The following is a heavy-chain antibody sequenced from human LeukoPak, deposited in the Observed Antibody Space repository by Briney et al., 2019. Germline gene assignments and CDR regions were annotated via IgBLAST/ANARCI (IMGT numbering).Heavy chain of an antibody. CDR3: ARERSEGIQRGYYFDH. D-gene: IGHD5-18*01. J-gene: IGHJ4*02. V-gene: IGHV1-69*13. CDR1: GGTFSSYA. Sequence: SVKVSCKASGGTFSSYAISWVRQAPGQGLEWMGGIIPIFGTANYAQKFQGRVTITADESTSTAYMELSSLRSEDTAVYYCARERSEGIQRGYYFDHWGQGTLVTVSS. CDR2: IIPIFGTA.